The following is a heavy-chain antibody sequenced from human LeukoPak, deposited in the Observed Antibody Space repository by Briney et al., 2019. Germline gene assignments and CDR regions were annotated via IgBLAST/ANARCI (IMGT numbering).Heavy chain of an antibody. V-gene: IGHV4-39*07. J-gene: IGHJ3*02. CDR1: GGSISSSSYY. CDR2: IYYSGST. Sequence: SETLSLTCTVSGGSISSSSYYWGWIRQPPGKGLEWIGSIYYSGSTYYNPSLKSRVTISVDTSKNQFSLKLSSVTAADTAVYYCARGKGYYDSSGYYYVDAFDIWGQGTMVTVSS. D-gene: IGHD3-22*01. CDR3: ARGKGYYDSSGYYYVDAFDI.